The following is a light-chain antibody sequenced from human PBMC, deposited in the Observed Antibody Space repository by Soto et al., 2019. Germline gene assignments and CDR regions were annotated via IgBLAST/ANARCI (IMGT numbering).Light chain of an antibody. J-gene: IGLJ2*01. CDR3: QVWDSNSDHSV. V-gene: IGLV3-21*01. CDR1: NIGRKS. Sequence: SYELTQPPSVSVAPGGTARITCGGNNIGRKSVQWYHQKPVQAPVLVIYYDSDRPSGIPERFSGSNSVNTATLTITRVEAGDEDDYYCQVWDSNSDHSVFGGGTKLTVL. CDR2: YDS.